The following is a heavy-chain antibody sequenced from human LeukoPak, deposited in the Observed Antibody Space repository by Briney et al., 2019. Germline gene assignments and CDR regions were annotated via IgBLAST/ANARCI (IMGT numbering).Heavy chain of an antibody. V-gene: IGHV4-39*07. D-gene: IGHD6-13*01. Sequence: SETLSLTCTVSGGSISTSNYYWGWIRQPPGKGLEWIGSIYYSGSTYYNPSLKSRVTISVDTSKNQFSLKLSSVTAADTAVYYCARDCRSSWYNWFDPWGQGTLVTVSS. CDR1: GGSISTSNYY. CDR3: ARDCRSSWYNWFDP. CDR2: IYYSGST. J-gene: IGHJ5*02.